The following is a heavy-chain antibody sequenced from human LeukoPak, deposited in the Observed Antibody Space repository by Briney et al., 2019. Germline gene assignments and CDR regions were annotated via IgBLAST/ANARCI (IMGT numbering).Heavy chain of an antibody. D-gene: IGHD3-22*01. CDR3: VVDYYDSRGYYPAWKYYFDY. V-gene: IGHV1-18*01. CDR1: GYTFTSYG. Sequence: ASVKVSCKASGYTFTSYGISWVRQAPGQGLEWMGWISAYNGNTNYAQKLQGRVTMTTDTSTSTAYMELRRLSSDDTAVYYCVVDYYDSRGYYPAWKYYFDYWGQGTLVTVSS. J-gene: IGHJ4*02. CDR2: ISAYNGNT.